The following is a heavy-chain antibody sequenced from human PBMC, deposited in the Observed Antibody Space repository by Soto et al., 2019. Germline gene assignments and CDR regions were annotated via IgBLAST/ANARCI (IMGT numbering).Heavy chain of an antibody. V-gene: IGHV1-18*04. CDR3: ARDHYYDSSGPTADY. CDR1: GCTFTSYG. CDR2: ISAYNGNT. D-gene: IGHD3-22*01. Sequence: GASVKVSCKASGCTFTSYGISWVRQAPGQGLEWMGWISAYNGNTNYAQKLQGRVTMTTDTSTSTAYMELRSLRSDDTAVYYCARDHYYDSSGPTADYWGQGTLVTVSS. J-gene: IGHJ4*02.